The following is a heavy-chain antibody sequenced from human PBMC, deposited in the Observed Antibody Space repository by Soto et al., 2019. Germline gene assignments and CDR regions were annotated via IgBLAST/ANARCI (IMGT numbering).Heavy chain of an antibody. CDR3: ATDLGSRASPLYYYYYGMDV. V-gene: IGHV1-24*01. D-gene: IGHD2-15*01. Sequence: ASVKVSCKVSGYTLTELSMHWVRQATGKGPEWMGGFDPEDGETIYAQKFQGRVTMTEDTSTDTAYMELSSLRSEDTAVYYCATDLGSRASPLYYYYYGMDVWGQGTTVTVSS. CDR1: GYTLTELS. J-gene: IGHJ6*02. CDR2: FDPEDGET.